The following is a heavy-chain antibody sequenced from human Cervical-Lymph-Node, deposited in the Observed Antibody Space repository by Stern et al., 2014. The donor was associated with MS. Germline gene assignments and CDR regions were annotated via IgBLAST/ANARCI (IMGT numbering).Heavy chain of an antibody. CDR3: AKGPQGIVVVPAAHFDY. V-gene: IGHV3-23*04. CDR2: ISGSGGST. D-gene: IGHD2-2*01. CDR1: GFTFSSYA. J-gene: IGHJ4*02. Sequence: EVQLVESGGGLVQPGGSLRLSCAASGFTFSSYAMSWVRQAPGKGLECVSAISGSGGSTYYADPVKGRFIISRDNSKNTLYLPMNSLRAEETAVYYCAKGPQGIVVVPAAHFDYWGQGTLVTVSS.